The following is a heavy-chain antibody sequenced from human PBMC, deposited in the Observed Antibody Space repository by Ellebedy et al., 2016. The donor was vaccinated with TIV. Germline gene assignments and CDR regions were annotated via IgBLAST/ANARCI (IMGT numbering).Heavy chain of an antibody. Sequence: ASVKVSXKASGYTFTSYAMHWVRQAPGQRLEWMGWINAGNGNTKYSQKFQGRVTMTRNTSISTAYMELSSLRSEDTAVYYCARAESVYYYYGMDVWGQGTTVTVSS. V-gene: IGHV1-3*01. CDR2: INAGNGNT. CDR1: GYTFTSYA. J-gene: IGHJ6*02. CDR3: ARAESVYYYYGMDV.